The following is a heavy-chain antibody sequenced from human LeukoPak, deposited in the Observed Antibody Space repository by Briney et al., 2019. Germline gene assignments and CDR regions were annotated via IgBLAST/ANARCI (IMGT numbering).Heavy chain of an antibody. CDR2: IYYSGST. CDR1: GGSISSYY. J-gene: IGHJ4*02. V-gene: IGHV4-59*12. CDR3: ASVPDY. Sequence: SETLSLTCTVSGGSISSYYWSWIRQPPGKGLEWIGYIYYSGSTNYNPSLKSRVTISVDTSKNQFSLKLSSVTAADTAVYYCASVPDYWGQGTLVTVSS.